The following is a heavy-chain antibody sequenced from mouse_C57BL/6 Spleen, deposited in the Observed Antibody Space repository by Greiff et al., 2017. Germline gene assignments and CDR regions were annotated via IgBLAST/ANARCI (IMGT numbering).Heavy chain of an antibody. V-gene: IGHV14-1*01. CDR1: GFNIKDSY. CDR3: TRSLIATVVDYYAMDY. D-gene: IGHD1-1*01. Sequence: VQLQQSGAELVRPGASVKLSCTASGFNIKDSYMHWVKQRPEQGLEWIGWIDPEDGDTEYAPKFQGKATMTADTSSITAYLQLSSLTSEDNAVYCCTRSLIATVVDYYAMDYWGQGTSVTVSS. J-gene: IGHJ4*01. CDR2: IDPEDGDT.